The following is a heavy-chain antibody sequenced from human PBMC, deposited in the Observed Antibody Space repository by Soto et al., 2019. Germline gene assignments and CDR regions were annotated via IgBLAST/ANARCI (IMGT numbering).Heavy chain of an antibody. CDR1: GFTFSSYP. CDR2: ISRDGRNT. J-gene: IGHJ6*03. CDR3: AKGGDYGDYGIYMDV. V-gene: IGHV3-64D*08. D-gene: IGHD4-17*01. Sequence: EVQLVESGGKWVQPGVSLRLSCSASGFTFSSYPLHWVRQAPGKGLEYVSTISRDGRNTYFADSVKGRFTISRDNSENSLYLHMSSLRVEDTAVYYCAKGGDYGDYGIYMDVWGKGTTVTVSS.